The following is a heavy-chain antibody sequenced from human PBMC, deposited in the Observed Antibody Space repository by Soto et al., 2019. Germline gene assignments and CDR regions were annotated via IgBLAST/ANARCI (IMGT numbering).Heavy chain of an antibody. CDR2: ISTSGDTI. J-gene: IGHJ5*02. V-gene: IGHV3-11*01. CDR1: GFIFRYYF. D-gene: IGHD6-6*01. CDR3: AKGLGFSSSSWFDP. Sequence: QVKLVESGGGLVKPGGSLRLSCAASGFIFRYYFMSWFRQAPGKGLEWLSYISTSGDTIEYTDSVQGRFTMSRDNARNLVYLQMNSLRVDDTAVYYCAKGLGFSSSSWFDPWGQGTLVTVSS.